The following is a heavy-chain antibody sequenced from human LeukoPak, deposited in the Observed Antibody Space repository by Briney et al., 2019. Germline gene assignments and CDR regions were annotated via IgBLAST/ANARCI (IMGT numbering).Heavy chain of an antibody. V-gene: IGHV4-39*07. D-gene: IGHD1-26*01. Sequence: SETLSLTCTVPGGSISSSSDYSGWIRHHPGKGLESLGSIYYSGSTSYNPSLKSRVTISANTPKKHCSLKLTSWTPADTPVYYCARDWGGGATTYFDLWGQGTLVTVSS. CDR1: GGSISSSSDY. J-gene: IGHJ4*02. CDR2: IYYSGST. CDR3: ARDWGGGATTYFDL.